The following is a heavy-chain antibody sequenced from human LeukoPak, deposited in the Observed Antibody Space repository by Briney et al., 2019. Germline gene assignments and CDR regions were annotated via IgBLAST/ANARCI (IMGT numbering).Heavy chain of an antibody. D-gene: IGHD5-12*01. Sequence: SETLSLTCTVSAASFISSSHHWGWIRQSPGKGLEWIGTVYYGRTTYYNPSLGGRVTISLDTSANHFSLQLNSVTAADTAVYYCVRHDGRGGATMGAFDSWGQGSLVTVSS. CDR1: AASFISSSHH. CDR2: VYYGRTT. J-gene: IGHJ5*01. V-gene: IGHV4-39*01. CDR3: VRHDGRGGATMGAFDS.